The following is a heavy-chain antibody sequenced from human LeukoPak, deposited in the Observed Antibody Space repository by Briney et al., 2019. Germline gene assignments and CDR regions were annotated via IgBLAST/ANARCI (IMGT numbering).Heavy chain of an antibody. V-gene: IGHV4-34*01. CDR2: INHSGST. CDR3: ARGYSSGWYSVDY. J-gene: IGHJ4*02. D-gene: IGHD6-19*01. CDR1: GFPFSSYT. Sequence: PGGSLRLSCAASGFPFSSYTMSWIRQPPGKGLEWIGEINHSGSTNYNPSLKSRVTVSVDTSKNQFSLKLSSVTAADTAVYYCARGYSSGWYSVDYWGQGTLVTVSS.